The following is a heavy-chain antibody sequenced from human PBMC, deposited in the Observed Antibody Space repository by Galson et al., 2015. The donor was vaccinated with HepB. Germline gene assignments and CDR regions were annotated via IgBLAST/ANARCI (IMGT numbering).Heavy chain of an antibody. CDR2: ISYTGTT. CDR3: ARDVRERYATTYYSYHGMDV. Sequence: SETLSLTCTVSGDSIFRSNYFWDWIRQPPGKGLEWLGHISYTGTTNYNPPLKSRLTMSIDTPKNPFSLKLTFVTPADTAVYFCARDVRERYATTYYSYHGMDVWGQGTTVTVSS. D-gene: IGHD2-8*01. J-gene: IGHJ6*02. V-gene: IGHV4-61*01. CDR1: GDSIFRSNYF.